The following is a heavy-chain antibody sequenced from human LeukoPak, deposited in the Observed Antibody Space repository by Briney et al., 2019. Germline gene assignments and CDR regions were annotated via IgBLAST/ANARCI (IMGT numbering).Heavy chain of an antibody. CDR2: ISAYNGNT. CDR1: GYTFTSYG. D-gene: IGHD3-22*01. CDR3: ARDLPPNYDSSGYYDY. Sequence: VVSVEVSCKASGYTFTSYGISWVRQAPGQGLEWMGWISAYNGNTNYAQKLQGRVTMTTDTSTSTAYMELRSLRSDATAVYYCARDLPPNYDSSGYYDYWGQGTLVTVSS. J-gene: IGHJ4*02. V-gene: IGHV1-18*01.